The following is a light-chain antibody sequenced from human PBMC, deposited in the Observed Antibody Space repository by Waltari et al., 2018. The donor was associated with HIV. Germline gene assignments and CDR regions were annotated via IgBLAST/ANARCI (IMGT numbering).Light chain of an antibody. CDR1: QSISTY. V-gene: IGKV1-39*01. CDR3: QQSYYFPRT. J-gene: IGKJ1*01. Sequence: DIQLTQSPSPLPASVGDRITITCRASQSISTYLNWYQQRPGEAPTLVIFGVSELQSGVPSRFSGSGSGTDFTLTITNLQSEDFATYYCQQSYYFPRTFGQGTRV. CDR2: GVS.